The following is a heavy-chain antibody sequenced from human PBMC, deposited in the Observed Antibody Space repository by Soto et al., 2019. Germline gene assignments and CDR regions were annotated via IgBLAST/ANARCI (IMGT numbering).Heavy chain of an antibody. CDR1: GGSFSGYY. V-gene: IGHV4-34*01. CDR2: INHSGST. Sequence: SETLSLTCAVYGGSFSGYYWSWFRQPPGKGLEWIGEINHSGSTNYNPSLKSRVTISVDTSKNQFSLKLSSVTAADTAVYYCARRRPNDFDYWGQGTLVTVSS. J-gene: IGHJ4*02. CDR3: ARRRPNDFDY.